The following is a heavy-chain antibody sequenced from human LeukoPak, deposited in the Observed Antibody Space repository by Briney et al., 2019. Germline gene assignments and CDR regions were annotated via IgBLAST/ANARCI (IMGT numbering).Heavy chain of an antibody. D-gene: IGHD5-18*01. CDR1: GGSISSSSYY. J-gene: IGHJ1*01. CDR2: IYYSGST. Sequence: SETLSLTCTVSGGSISSSSYYWGWIRQPPGKGLEWIGSIYYSGSTYYNPSLKSRVTISVDTSKNQFSLKLSSVTAADTAVYYCARDAMATGYFQHWGQGTLVTVSS. CDR3: ARDAMATGYFQH. V-gene: IGHV4-39*07.